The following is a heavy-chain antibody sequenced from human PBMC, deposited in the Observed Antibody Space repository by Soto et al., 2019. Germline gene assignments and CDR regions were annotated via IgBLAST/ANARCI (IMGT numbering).Heavy chain of an antibody. CDR2: ISSGSDYI. Sequence: EVQLVESGGGLVKPGGSLRLSCAASGFTFSSYSMNWVRQAPGKGLEWVSSISSGSDYIFYADSVKGRFTISRDNAKNLLFLQMNRLTAQDTAVYYCARSPVGDCFNVWGQGTVVTVSS. D-gene: IGHD2-21*01. CDR1: GFTFSSYS. V-gene: IGHV3-21*01. J-gene: IGHJ3*01. CDR3: ARSPVGDCFNV.